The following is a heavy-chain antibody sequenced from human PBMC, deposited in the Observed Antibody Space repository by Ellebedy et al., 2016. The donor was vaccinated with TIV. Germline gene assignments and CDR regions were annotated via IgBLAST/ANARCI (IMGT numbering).Heavy chain of an antibody. CDR1: GGSISSYY. D-gene: IGHD1-26*01. CDR3: ARDTGIVGAAIDY. Sequence: GSLRLXCTVSGGSISSYYWSWIRQPPGKGLEWIGYIYYSGSTNYNPSLKSRVTISVDTSKNQFSLKLSSVTAADTAVYYCARDTGIVGAAIDYWGQGTLVTVSS. CDR2: IYYSGST. J-gene: IGHJ4*02. V-gene: IGHV4-59*01.